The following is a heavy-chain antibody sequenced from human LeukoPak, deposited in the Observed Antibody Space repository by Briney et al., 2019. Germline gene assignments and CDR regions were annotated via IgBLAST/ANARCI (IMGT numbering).Heavy chain of an antibody. Sequence: ASVKVSCKASGYTFTGYYMHWVRQAPGQGLEWMGWINPNSGGTNYAQKFQGRVTMTRDTSISTAYMELSRLRSDDTAVYYCARGSNSWYPWLASVFDYWGQGTLVTVSS. CDR3: ARGSNSWYPWLASVFDY. CDR2: INPNSGGT. D-gene: IGHD6-13*01. J-gene: IGHJ4*02. CDR1: GYTFTGYY. V-gene: IGHV1-2*02.